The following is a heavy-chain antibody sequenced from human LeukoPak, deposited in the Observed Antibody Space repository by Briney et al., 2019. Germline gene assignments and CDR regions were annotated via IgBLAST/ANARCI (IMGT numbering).Heavy chain of an antibody. D-gene: IGHD4-17*01. CDR1: GFTFSSYS. V-gene: IGHV3-48*04. Sequence: GGSLRLSCAASGFTFSSYSMNWVRQAPGKGLEWVSYISSSSSTIYYADSVKGRFTISRDNAKNSLYLQMNSLRAEDTAVYYCARDPFDYGDYVDAFDIWGQGTMVTVSS. CDR2: ISSSSSTI. CDR3: ARDPFDYGDYVDAFDI. J-gene: IGHJ3*02.